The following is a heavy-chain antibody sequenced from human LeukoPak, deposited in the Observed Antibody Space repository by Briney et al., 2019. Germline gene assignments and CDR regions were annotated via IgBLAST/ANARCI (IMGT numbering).Heavy chain of an antibody. V-gene: IGHV3-23*01. CDR3: AKDIRLYADY. D-gene: IGHD5/OR15-5a*01. J-gene: IGHJ4*02. CDR1: GFTFSSYA. CDR2: ISGSGGNT. Sequence: GGSLRLSCAASGFTFSSYAMSWVRQAPGKGLEWVSAISGSGGNTFYADSVKGRFTISRDNPRNPLYLQMNSLRAEDTAVYYCAKDIRLYADYWGQGTLVTVSS.